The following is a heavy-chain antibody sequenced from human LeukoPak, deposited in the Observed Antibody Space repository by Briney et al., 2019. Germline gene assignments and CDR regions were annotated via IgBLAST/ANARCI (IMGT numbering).Heavy chain of an antibody. D-gene: IGHD1-1*01. CDR2: IPTTKRNSSTR. V-gene: IGHV3-72*01. J-gene: IGHJ4*02. CDR3: VRVVTTGSGWYHFDN. Sequence: PGGSLRLSCALAGFSITDHHMDWVRQAPGKGLEWIGRIPTTKRNSSTRQSAASVRGRFTISRDDSQNSLYLHLNSLKTEDTAVYYCVRVVTTGSGWYHFDNWGLGTLVTVSS. CDR1: GFSITDHH.